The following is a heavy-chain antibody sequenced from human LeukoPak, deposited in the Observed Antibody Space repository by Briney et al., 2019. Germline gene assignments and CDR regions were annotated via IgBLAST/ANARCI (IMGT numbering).Heavy chain of an antibody. J-gene: IGHJ4*02. CDR2: ISTSSRYI. D-gene: IGHD3-22*01. CDR3: ARDYSPPHYYDSSGYFDS. V-gene: IGHV3-21*01. CDR1: QFTFSSYS. Sequence: GGSLRLSCTASQFTFSSYSLNWVRQAPGKGLEWVSSISTSSRYIYYADSVKGRFTISRDNAKNSLFLQMNSLRAEDTAVYYCARDYSPPHYYDSSGYFDSWGQGTLVTVSP.